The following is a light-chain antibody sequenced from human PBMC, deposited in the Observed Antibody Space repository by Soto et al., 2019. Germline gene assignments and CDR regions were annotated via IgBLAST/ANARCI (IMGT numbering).Light chain of an antibody. CDR2: GAS. CDR3: QHYAHNSPIT. J-gene: IGKJ5*01. V-gene: IGKV3-15*01. Sequence: EIVMTHSPATLSVSPGERATLSCRASQSVSSNLAWYQQKPGQAPRLLIYGASTRATGIPARFSGSGSGTDFTLTISRLEPEDFALYYCQHYAHNSPITFGQGTRLEIK. CDR1: QSVSSN.